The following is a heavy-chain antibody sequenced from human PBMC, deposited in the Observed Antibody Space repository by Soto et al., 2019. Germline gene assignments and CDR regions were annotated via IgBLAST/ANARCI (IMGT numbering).Heavy chain of an antibody. J-gene: IGHJ3*02. V-gene: IGHV3-53*01. CDR3: ARGGGYSSGWGLNDAFDI. CDR2: IYSGGST. CDR1: GFTVSSNY. D-gene: IGHD6-19*01. Sequence: EVQLVESGGGLIQPGGSLRLSCAASGFTVSSNYMSWVRQAPGKGLEWVSVIYSGGSTYYADSVKGRFTISRDNSKNTRYLQRNSLRAEDTAVYYCARGGGYSSGWGLNDAFDIWGQGTMVTVSS.